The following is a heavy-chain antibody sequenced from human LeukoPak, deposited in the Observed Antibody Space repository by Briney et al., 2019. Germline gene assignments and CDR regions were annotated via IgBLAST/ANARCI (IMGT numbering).Heavy chain of an antibody. V-gene: IGHV3-7*01. CDR1: GFTFSSYW. D-gene: IGHD1-26*01. J-gene: IGHJ3*02. CDR2: IKQDGSEK. CDR3: ARGGSYWDHDAFDI. Sequence: GGSLRLSCAASGFTFSSYWMSWVRQAPGKGLEWVANIKQDGSEKYYVDSVKGRFTISRDNAKNSLYLQMNSLRAEDTAVYYCARGGSYWDHDAFDIWGQGTMVTVSS.